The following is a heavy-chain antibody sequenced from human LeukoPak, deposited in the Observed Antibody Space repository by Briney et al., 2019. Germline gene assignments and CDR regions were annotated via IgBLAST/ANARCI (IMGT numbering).Heavy chain of an antibody. D-gene: IGHD3-22*01. J-gene: IGHJ4*02. Sequence: TSETLSLTCAVSGGSISSSNWWGWVRQPPGKGLEWIGEIYHSGSTNYNPSLKSRVTISVDKSKNQFSLKLSSVTAADTAVYYCASIDYYDSSGYDRVFDYWGQGTLVTVSS. CDR2: IYHSGST. CDR1: GGSISSSNW. V-gene: IGHV4-4*02. CDR3: ASIDYYDSSGYDRVFDY.